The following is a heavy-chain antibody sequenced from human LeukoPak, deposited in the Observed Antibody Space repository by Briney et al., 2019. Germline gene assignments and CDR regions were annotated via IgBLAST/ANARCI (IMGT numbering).Heavy chain of an antibody. CDR3: GKEGGA. V-gene: IGHV3-23*01. CDR1: GFRFSDFT. D-gene: IGHD3-16*01. Sequence: GGSLRLSCAASGFRFSDFTMTWVRQAPGKGPEWVSAIGGRGGSTYYADSLGGRFTISRDNSKDMVYLQMNSLKVEDTATYYCGKEGGAWGQGTKVTVSS. CDR2: IGGRGGST. J-gene: IGHJ5*02.